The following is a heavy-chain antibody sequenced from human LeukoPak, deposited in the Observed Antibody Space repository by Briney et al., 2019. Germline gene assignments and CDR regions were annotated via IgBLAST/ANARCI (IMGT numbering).Heavy chain of an antibody. CDR3: AREDYYFDS. Sequence: SETLSLTCSVSGQSVSEYYWAWMRQPPGKGLEWIREINHNHGSKYNPSLNSRATISLDTSKNQFSLSLHSVTAADSAVYYCAREDYYFDSWGQGTLVAVSS. CDR2: INHNHGS. J-gene: IGHJ4*02. V-gene: IGHV4-34*01. D-gene: IGHD2-15*01. CDR1: GQSVSEYY.